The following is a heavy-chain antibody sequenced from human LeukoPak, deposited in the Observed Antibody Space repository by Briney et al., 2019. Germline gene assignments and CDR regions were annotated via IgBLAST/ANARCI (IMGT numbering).Heavy chain of an antibody. CDR3: AKRVAEESSSWYIDM. V-gene: IGHV3-23*01. Sequence: PGGSLRLSCAASGFTFSSYSMSWVRQAPGKGLEWVSAISGGGGHTSYADSVKGRVTTSRDNSKNTLYLQMNNLRAEDTAVYYCAKRVAEESSSWYIDMWGQGTMVSVSS. D-gene: IGHD6-13*01. CDR1: GFTFSSYS. J-gene: IGHJ3*01. CDR2: ISGGGGHT.